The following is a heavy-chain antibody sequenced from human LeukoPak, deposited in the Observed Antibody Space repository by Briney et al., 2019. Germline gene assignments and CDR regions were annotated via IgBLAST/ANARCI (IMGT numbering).Heavy chain of an antibody. D-gene: IGHD3-9*01. CDR3: ATLTGYSSESWFDP. CDR1: GGSISNYY. V-gene: IGHV4-59*01. Sequence: SETLSLTCTVSGGSISNYYWSWIRQPPGKGLEWIGYIYYTGSTNYNPSLKSRVTISVDTSKNQFSLNLSSVTAADTAVYYCATLTGYSSESWFDPWGQGILVTVSS. CDR2: IYYTGST. J-gene: IGHJ5*02.